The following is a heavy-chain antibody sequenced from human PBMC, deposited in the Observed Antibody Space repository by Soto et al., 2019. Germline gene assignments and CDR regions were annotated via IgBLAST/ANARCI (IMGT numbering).Heavy chain of an antibody. CDR1: GGSISNIIG. D-gene: IGHD6-19*01. CDR3: ARVAVAGQRVDY. Sequence: SEILSLTWAVSGGSISNIIGWRWVRQPPGKGLEWIGEIYHSGSTNYNPSLKSRVTISVDKSKNQFSLKLSSVTAADTAVYYSARVAVAGQRVDYWGQGTLVTVSS. J-gene: IGHJ4*02. V-gene: IGHV4-4*02. CDR2: IYHSGST.